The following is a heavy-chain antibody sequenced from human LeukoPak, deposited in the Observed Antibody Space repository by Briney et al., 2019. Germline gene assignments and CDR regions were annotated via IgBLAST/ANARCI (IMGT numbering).Heavy chain of an antibody. CDR1: GFTFSNAW. V-gene: IGHV3-15*01. CDR3: TTDLDRYCSGGSCYSGVY. D-gene: IGHD2-15*01. CDR2: IRGKTDGRTT. J-gene: IGHJ4*02. Sequence: GGSLRLSCAASGFTFSNAWMSWVRQAPGRGLEWVGRIRGKTDGRTTDYAAPVKGSITIAKDETKHTLYLQMNSLKTEDTAVYYCTTDLDRYCSGGSCYSGVYWGQGTLVTVSS.